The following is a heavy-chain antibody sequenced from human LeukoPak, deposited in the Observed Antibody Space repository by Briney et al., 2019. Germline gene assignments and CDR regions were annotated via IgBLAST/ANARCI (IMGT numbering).Heavy chain of an antibody. Sequence: PSETLSLTCAVYGGSFSGYYWSWIRQPPGKGLEWIGEINHSGSTNYNPSLKSRVTISVDTSKNQFSLKLSSVTAADTAVYYCARLSFTYAKFDYWGQGTLVTVSS. CDR2: INHSGST. D-gene: IGHD2-2*01. CDR3: ARLSFTYAKFDY. CDR1: GGSFSGYY. V-gene: IGHV4-34*01. J-gene: IGHJ4*02.